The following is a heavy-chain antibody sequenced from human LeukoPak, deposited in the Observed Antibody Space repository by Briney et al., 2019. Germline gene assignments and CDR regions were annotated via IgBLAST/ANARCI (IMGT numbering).Heavy chain of an antibody. V-gene: IGHV3-11*06. J-gene: IGHJ6*04. CDR1: GFTFSDYY. CDR2: ISSSSSYT. CDR3: ARDRSGYSGYDSLGDYYGMDV. D-gene: IGHD5-12*01. Sequence: GGSLRLSCAASGFTFSDYYMSWIRQAPGKGPERVSYISSSSSYTNYADSVKGRFTISRDNAKNSLYLQMNRLRAEDTAVYYCARDRSGYSGYDSLGDYYGMDVWGKGTTVTVSS.